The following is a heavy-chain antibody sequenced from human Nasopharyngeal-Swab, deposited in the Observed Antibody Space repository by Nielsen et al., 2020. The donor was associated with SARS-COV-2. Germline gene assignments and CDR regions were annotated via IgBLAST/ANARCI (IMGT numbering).Heavy chain of an antibody. J-gene: IGHJ6*03. CDR1: GGTFSSYA. V-gene: IGHV1-69*13. D-gene: IGHD5-12*01. CDR3: ARGEGGYSGYGNYYYYYMDV. CDR2: IIPIFGTA. Sequence: SVKVSCKASGGTFSSYAISWVRQAPGQGLEWMGGIIPIFGTANYAQKFQGRVTITADESTSTAYMELSSLRSEDTAVYYCARGEGGYSGYGNYYYYYMDVWGKGTTVTASS.